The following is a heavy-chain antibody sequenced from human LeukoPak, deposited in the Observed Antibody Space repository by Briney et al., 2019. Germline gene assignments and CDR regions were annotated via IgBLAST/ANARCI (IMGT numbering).Heavy chain of an antibody. D-gene: IGHD3-3*01. CDR2: INPNSGGT. CDR1: GYTFTGYY. V-gene: IGHV1-2*06. Sequence: ASVKVSCKASGYTFTGYYMHWVRQAPGQGLEWMGRINPNSGGTNYAQKFQGRVTMTRDTSISTAYMELSRLRSDDTAVYYCAREGTYYDFWSGYRDYYYYGMDVWGQGTTVTVSS. J-gene: IGHJ6*02. CDR3: AREGTYYDFWSGYRDYYYYGMDV.